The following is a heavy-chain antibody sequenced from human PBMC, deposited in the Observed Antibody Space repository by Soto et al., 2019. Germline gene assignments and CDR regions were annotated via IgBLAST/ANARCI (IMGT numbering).Heavy chain of an antibody. Sequence: QVQLVESGGGVVQPGRSLRLYCAASGFTFSSYGMHWVRQAPGKGLEWVAVIWYDGSNKYYADSVKGRFTISRDNSKNTLYLQMDSLRAEDTAVYYCARGLQYGDTTLYAFDIWGQGTMVTVSS. V-gene: IGHV3-33*01. J-gene: IGHJ3*02. CDR3: ARGLQYGDTTLYAFDI. D-gene: IGHD4-17*01. CDR1: GFTFSSYG. CDR2: IWYDGSNK.